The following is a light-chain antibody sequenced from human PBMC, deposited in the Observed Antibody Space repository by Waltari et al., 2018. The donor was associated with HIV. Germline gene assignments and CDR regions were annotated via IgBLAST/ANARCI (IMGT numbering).Light chain of an antibody. J-gene: IGLJ2*01. CDR3: QAWDSSAVV. Sequence: SYELTQPPSVSVSPGQTASITCPGYALEDKYVSWYQQRPGQSPVLVIYQDTGRPSGIPERLSGSNSGNTATLTISGTQAMDEADYYCQAWDSSAVVFGGGTKLTVL. CDR1: ALEDKY. V-gene: IGLV3-1*01. CDR2: QDT.